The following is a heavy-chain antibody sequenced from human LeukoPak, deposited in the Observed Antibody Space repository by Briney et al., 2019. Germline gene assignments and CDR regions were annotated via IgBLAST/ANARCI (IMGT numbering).Heavy chain of an antibody. Sequence: GGSLRLSCIASGFTFTNFAMTWVRQAPGKGLEWVSAVSAPGGSTYYADSVKGRFTISRDNPKNTLYLQMNTLRAEDTAVYYCAKGTQVFWYTSGSVIEYWGQGSQVTVSS. CDR3: AKGTQVFWYTSGSVIEY. V-gene: IGHV3-23*01. CDR2: VSAPGGST. D-gene: IGHD3-10*01. CDR1: GFTFTNFA. J-gene: IGHJ4*02.